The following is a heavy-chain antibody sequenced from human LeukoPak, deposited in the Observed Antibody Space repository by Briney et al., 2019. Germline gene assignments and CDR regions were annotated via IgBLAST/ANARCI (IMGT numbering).Heavy chain of an antibody. CDR3: ATAEWEQKVFDY. CDR2: IYYSGST. D-gene: IGHD1-26*01. Sequence: GSPRLSCAASGFTFSSYWMSWIRQPPGKGLEWIGYIYYSGSTNYNPSLKSRVTISVDTSKNQFSLKLSSVTAADTAVYYCATAEWEQKVFDYWGQGTLVTVSS. J-gene: IGHJ4*02. CDR1: GFTFSSYW. V-gene: IGHV4-59*08.